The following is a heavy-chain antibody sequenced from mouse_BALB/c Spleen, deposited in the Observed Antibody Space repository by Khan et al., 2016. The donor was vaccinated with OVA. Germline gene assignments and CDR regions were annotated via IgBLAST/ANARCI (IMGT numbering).Heavy chain of an antibody. V-gene: IGHV1-9*01. Sequence: VQLQQSGAELMKPGASVKISCKATGYTFSSYWIEWVKQRPGHGLEWIGEILPGSGNTNCTENFKGKATFTADTSSNTAYMQLSSLTSEDSAVYYCVRYGNHLYFDVWGAGTTVTVSS. CDR1: GYTFSSYW. J-gene: IGHJ1*01. D-gene: IGHD2-1*01. CDR2: ILPGSGNT. CDR3: VRYGNHLYFDV.